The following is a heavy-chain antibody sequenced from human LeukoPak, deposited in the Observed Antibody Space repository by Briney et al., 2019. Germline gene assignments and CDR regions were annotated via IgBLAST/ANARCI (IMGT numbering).Heavy chain of an antibody. V-gene: IGHV3-30*14. J-gene: IGHJ4*02. D-gene: IGHD3-10*01. Sequence: GGSLRLSCAASGFTFSSYAMHWVRQAPGKGLEWVAVISYDGSNKYYADSVKGRFTISRDNSKNTLYLQMNSLRAEDTAVYYCAREAPWGDWVYFDYWGQGTLVTVSS. CDR1: GFTFSSYA. CDR2: ISYDGSNK. CDR3: AREAPWGDWVYFDY.